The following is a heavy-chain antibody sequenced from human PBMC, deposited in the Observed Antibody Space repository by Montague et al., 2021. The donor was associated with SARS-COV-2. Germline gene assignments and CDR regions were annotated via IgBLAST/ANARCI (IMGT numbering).Heavy chain of an antibody. CDR1: GDSVSSDSAA. V-gene: IGHV6-1*01. Sequence: CAISGDSVSSDSAAWNWVRQSPSRGLEWLGRTYYRSNWYNDYAVSVKSRITIKSDTSKNQISLQLNPVTPEDTAVYYCARDLRWRYGYGMDVWGQGTTVTVSS. CDR2: TYYRSNWYN. J-gene: IGHJ6*02. CDR3: ARDLRWRYGYGMDV. D-gene: IGHD3-16*01.